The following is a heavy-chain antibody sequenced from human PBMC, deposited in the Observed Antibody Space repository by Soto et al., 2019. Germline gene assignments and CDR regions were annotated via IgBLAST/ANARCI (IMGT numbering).Heavy chain of an antibody. CDR2: IIPIFHTT. J-gene: IGHJ1*01. V-gene: IGHV1-69*13. CDR3: GSVPI. Sequence: SVKVSCKASGGSFSGQAVSWVRQAPGRGLEWMGGIIPIFHTTNYARKFQGRLTITADESTSTASMELTSLTSADTAVYYCGSVPIWAQGTQVTVSS. CDR1: GGSFSGQA.